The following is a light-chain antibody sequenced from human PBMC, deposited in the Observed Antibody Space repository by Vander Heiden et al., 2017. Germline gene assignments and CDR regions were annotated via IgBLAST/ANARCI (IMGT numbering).Light chain of an antibody. CDR2: ECS. J-gene: IGLJ2*01. CDR3: CSYAGSRTFVL. CDR1: SSDIGSYDL. V-gene: IGLV2-23*03. Sequence: QSALTQPASVSGSPGQSITISCPGTSSDIGSYDLVSWYQQHPGKAPKLMIYECSKRPSGVSDRFSGSKSGNTASLTISGLQAEDEADYYCCSYAGSRTFVLFGGGTKLTVL.